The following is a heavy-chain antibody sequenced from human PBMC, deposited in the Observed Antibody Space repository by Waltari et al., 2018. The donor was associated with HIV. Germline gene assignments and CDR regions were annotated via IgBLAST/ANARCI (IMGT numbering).Heavy chain of an antibody. CDR2: IYYSGST. V-gene: IGHV4-39*07. Sequence: QLQLQESGPGLVKPSETLSPTCTVSGGSTSSSGYYWGWSRQPPGKGLEWIGTIYYSGSTYYNPSLKSRVTISADTSKNQFSLKLSSVTAADTAVYYCARGASIGGWVRNDYWGQGTLVTVSS. D-gene: IGHD6-6*01. CDR1: GGSTSSSGYY. CDR3: ARGASIGGWVRNDY. J-gene: IGHJ4*02.